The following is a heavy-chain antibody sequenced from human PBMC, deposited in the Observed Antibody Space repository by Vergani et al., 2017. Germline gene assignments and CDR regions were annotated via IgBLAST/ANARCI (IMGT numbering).Heavy chain of an antibody. V-gene: IGHV4-61*02. Sequence: QVQLQESGPGLVKPSQTLSLTCTVSGGSISSGSYYWSWIRQPAGKGLEWIGRIYTSGSTNYNPSLKRRVTISGDTSKNQFSLKLSSVTAADTAVYYCARGVVVVPAAILGKSKNYYFDYWGQGTLVTVSS. J-gene: IGHJ4*02. D-gene: IGHD2-2*01. CDR1: GGSISSGSYY. CDR3: ARGVVVVPAAILGKSKNYYFDY. CDR2: IYTSGST.